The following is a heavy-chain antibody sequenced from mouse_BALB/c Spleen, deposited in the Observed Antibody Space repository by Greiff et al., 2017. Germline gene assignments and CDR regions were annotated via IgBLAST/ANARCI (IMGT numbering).Heavy chain of an antibody. CDR1: GFSLTSYG. CDR2: IWAGGST. CDR3: ARGGGSYYYAMDY. Sequence: VQLQQSEPGLVAPSQSLSITCTVSGFSLTSYGVHWVRQPPGKGLEWLGVIWAGGSTNYNSALMSRLSISKDNSKSQVFLKMNSLQTDDTAMYYCARGGGSYYYAMDYWGQGTSVTVSS. V-gene: IGHV2-9*02. J-gene: IGHJ4*01.